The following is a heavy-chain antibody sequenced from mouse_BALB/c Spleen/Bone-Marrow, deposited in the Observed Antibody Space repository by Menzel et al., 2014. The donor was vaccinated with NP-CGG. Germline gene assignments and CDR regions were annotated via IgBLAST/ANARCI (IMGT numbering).Heavy chain of an antibody. CDR1: GYTFSSYW. J-gene: IGHJ4*01. Sequence: QVQLKQSGAELMKPGASVKISCKATGYTFSSYWIEWVKQRPGHGLVWIGEILPGSGNTNYNEKFKGKATFTADTSSNTAYMQLSSLTSEDSAVYYCAREDITTVVEMDYWGQGTSVTVSS. V-gene: IGHV1-9*01. D-gene: IGHD1-1*01. CDR3: AREDITTVVEMDY. CDR2: ILPGSGNT.